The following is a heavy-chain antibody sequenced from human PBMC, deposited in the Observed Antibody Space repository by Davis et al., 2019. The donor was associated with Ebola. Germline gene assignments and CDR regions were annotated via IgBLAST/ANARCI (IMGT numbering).Heavy chain of an antibody. Sequence: SETLSLTCSVSGGSISSGTYYWGWVRQPPGKGLEWIGSIYYNGRPYYSSSLEGRVTISLDTSKNQFSLKLRSVTAADTSVYFCERLSGLFSSSSGALYFDLWGRGTLVSVST. V-gene: IGHV4-39*07. CDR2: IYYNGRP. CDR3: ERLSGLFSSSSGALYFDL. CDR1: GGSISSGTYY. D-gene: IGHD6-6*01. J-gene: IGHJ2*01.